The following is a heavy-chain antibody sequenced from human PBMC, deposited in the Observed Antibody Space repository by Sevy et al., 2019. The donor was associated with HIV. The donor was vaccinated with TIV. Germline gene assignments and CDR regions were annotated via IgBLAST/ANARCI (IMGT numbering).Heavy chain of an antibody. CDR3: AKDGGGDCGGDCYSYYFDY. CDR1: GFTFSSYA. D-gene: IGHD2-21*02. CDR2: ISGSGGST. J-gene: IGHJ4*02. V-gene: IGHV3-23*01. Sequence: GGSLRLSCAASGFTFSSYAMSWVRQAQGKGLEWVSAISGSGGSTYYADSVKGRFTISRDNSKNTLYLQMNSLRAEDTAVYYCAKDGGGDCGGDCYSYYFDYWGQGTLVTVSS.